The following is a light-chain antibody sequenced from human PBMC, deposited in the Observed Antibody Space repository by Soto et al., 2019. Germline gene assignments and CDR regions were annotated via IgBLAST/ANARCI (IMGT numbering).Light chain of an antibody. CDR2: VVT. Sequence: QSVLTQPASVSGSPGQSITISCTGTSSDIGGYNFVSWYQQHPGKAPKLMIYVVTDRPSGVSSRFSGSKSGNTASLTISGLQAEDEADYYCSSYTRSNTRVFGGGTKVTVL. J-gene: IGLJ3*02. CDR1: SSDIGGYNF. CDR3: SSYTRSNTRV. V-gene: IGLV2-14*03.